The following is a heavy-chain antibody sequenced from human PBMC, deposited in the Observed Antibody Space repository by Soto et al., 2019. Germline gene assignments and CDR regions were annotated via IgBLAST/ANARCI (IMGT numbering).Heavy chain of an antibody. Sequence: QITLKESGPTLVKPTQTLTLTCSFSGFSLSTTGVGVGWIRQPPGKALEWLALIYWDDDKRYSPSLKSRLTITKDTSKNQVVLTMTTMDPVDTATFYCANRLSTPTLFDYWGQGTLVTVSS. D-gene: IGHD2-15*01. CDR2: IYWDDDK. V-gene: IGHV2-5*02. J-gene: IGHJ4*02. CDR3: ANRLSTPTLFDY. CDR1: GFSLSTTGVG.